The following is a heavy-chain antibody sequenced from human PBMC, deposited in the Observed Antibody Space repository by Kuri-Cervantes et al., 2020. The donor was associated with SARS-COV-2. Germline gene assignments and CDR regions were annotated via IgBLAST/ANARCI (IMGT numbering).Heavy chain of an antibody. CDR1: GVSFDYRF. CDR3: ARSGPGAISREDGAFDI. D-gene: IGHD5-24*01. CDR2: ITPFNGNT. V-gene: IGHV1-45*02. J-gene: IGHJ3*02. Sequence: SVKVSCKVSGVSFDYRFLHWVRQAPGQALEWMGWITPFNGNTNYAQRFQDRVTITRDRSMSTAYMELSSLRFEDTAMYYCARSGPGAISREDGAFDIWGQGTMVTVSS.